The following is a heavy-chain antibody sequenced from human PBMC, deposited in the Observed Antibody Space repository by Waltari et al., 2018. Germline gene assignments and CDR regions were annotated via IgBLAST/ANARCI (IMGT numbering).Heavy chain of an antibody. Sequence: QVQLVQSGAEVKKPGASVKVSCKASGYTFTGYYMHWVRQAPGQGLEWMGWINPNSGGTNYAQKFQGRVTMTRDTSISTAYMELSRLRSDDTAVYYCARERLPYYYDSSGAFDIWGQGTMVTVSS. CDR2: INPNSGGT. D-gene: IGHD3-22*01. J-gene: IGHJ3*02. V-gene: IGHV1-2*02. CDR1: GYTFTGYY. CDR3: ARERLPYYYDSSGAFDI.